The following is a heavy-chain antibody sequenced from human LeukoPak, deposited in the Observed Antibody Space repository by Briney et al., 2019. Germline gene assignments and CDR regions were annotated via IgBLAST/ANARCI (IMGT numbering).Heavy chain of an antibody. CDR3: AREGTYDGFEF. J-gene: IGHJ3*01. CDR1: GGAITSYS. Sequence: SETLSLTCTVSGGAITSYSWDWIGQPAGKGLEWIGRFYIGGNTYYNPSLKSRVTISGDKSNNLLSLKLSPVTAADTAIYYCAREGTYDGFEFWGQGTMVTVSS. CDR2: FYIGGNT. V-gene: IGHV4-4*07. D-gene: IGHD3-10*01.